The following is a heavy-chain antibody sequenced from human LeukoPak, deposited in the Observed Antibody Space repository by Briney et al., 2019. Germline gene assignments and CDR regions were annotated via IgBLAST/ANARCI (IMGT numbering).Heavy chain of an antibody. J-gene: IGHJ6*02. CDR2: ISWNSGSI. CDR3: AKASSSSRGMDV. D-gene: IGHD6-6*01. V-gene: IGHV3-9*01. Sequence: GRSLRLSCAASGFTFDDYAMHWVRQAPGKGLEWVSGISWNSGSIGYADSVKGRFTISRDNSKNTLYLQMNSLRAEDTAVYYCAKASSSSRGMDVWGQGTTVTVSS. CDR1: GFTFDDYA.